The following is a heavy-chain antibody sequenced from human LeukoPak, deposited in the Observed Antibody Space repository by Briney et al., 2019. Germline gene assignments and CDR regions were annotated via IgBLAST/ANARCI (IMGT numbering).Heavy chain of an antibody. J-gene: IGHJ5*02. CDR3: ARASPTNWFDP. D-gene: IGHD4-17*01. CDR1: GGSISSGDYY. V-gene: IGHV4-30-4*08. Sequence: SETLPLTCTVSGGSISSGDYYWSWIRQPPGKGLEWIGYIYYSGSTYYNPSLKSRVTISVDTSKNQFSLKLSSVTAADTAVYYCARASPTNWFDPWGQGTLVTVSS. CDR2: IYYSGST.